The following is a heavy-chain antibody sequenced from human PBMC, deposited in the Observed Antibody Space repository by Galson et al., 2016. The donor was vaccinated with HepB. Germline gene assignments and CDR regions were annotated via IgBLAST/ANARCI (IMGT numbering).Heavy chain of an antibody. CDR2: IYYSGST. D-gene: IGHD3-22*01. Sequence: SETLSLTCTVSGGSISPYYWIWIRHPPGKGLQWIGYIYYSGSTNYDPSLKSRVTISVDTSKNQFSLKLSSLTAADAAVYYCARVRNYYDSSGSYFFYFDYWGQGTLVTVSS. CDR1: GGSISPYY. J-gene: IGHJ4*02. V-gene: IGHV4-59*01. CDR3: ARVRNYYDSSGSYFFYFDY.